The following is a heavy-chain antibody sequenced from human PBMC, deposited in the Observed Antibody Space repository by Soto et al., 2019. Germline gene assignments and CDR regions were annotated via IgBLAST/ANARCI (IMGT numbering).Heavy chain of an antibody. V-gene: IGHV3-30-3*01. J-gene: IGHJ6*04. Sequence: GGSLRLSCSASGFTFSSYAMHWVRQAPGKGLEWVAVISYDGSNKYYADSVKGRFTISRDNSKNTLYLQMNSLRAEDTAVYYCARDASYPPHYDFWSGYYWYYYGMDVWGKGTTITVS. CDR2: ISYDGSNK. CDR3: ARDASYPPHYDFWSGYYWYYYGMDV. CDR1: GFTFSSYA. D-gene: IGHD3-3*01.